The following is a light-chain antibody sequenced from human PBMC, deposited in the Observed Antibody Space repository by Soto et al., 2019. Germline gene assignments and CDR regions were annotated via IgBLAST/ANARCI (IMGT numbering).Light chain of an antibody. Sequence: DMEMTQSPSSLSASVGDRVTITCRASQSISNYLNWYQHKPGKVPKLLIYAASSLQSGVPTRFSGSGSGTDFTHTINSLQPEDFATYYCQQSYGTPLTFGGGTKIDIK. V-gene: IGKV1-39*01. CDR1: QSISNY. CDR3: QQSYGTPLT. J-gene: IGKJ4*01. CDR2: AAS.